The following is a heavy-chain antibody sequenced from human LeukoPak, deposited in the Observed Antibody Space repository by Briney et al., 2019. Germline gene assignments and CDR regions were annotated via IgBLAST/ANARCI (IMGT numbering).Heavy chain of an antibody. CDR1: GYTFTGYY. D-gene: IGHD3-10*01. V-gene: IGHV1-2*02. CDR3: ARGMVRGVIMEVVY. CDR2: INPNSGGT. J-gene: IGHJ4*02. Sequence: ASEKVSCKASGYTFTGYYMHWVRQAPGQGLEWIGWINPNSGGTNYAQKFQGRVTMTRDTSISTAYMELSRLRSDDTAVYYCARGMVRGVIMEVVYWGQGTLVTVSS.